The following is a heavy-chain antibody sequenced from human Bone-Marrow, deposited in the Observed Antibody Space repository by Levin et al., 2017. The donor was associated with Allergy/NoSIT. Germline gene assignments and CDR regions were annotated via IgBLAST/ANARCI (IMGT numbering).Heavy chain of an antibody. D-gene: IGHD2-15*01. CDR3: ARGGYCSGGSCYKVRWFDP. V-gene: IGHV4-34*01. J-gene: IGHJ5*02. Sequence: GSLRLSCAVYGGSFSGYYWSWIRQPPGKGLEWIGEINHSGSTNYNPSLKSRVTISVDTSKNQFSLKLSSVTAADTAVYYCARGGYCSGGSCYKVRWFDPWGQGTLVTVSS. CDR2: INHSGST. CDR1: GGSFSGYY.